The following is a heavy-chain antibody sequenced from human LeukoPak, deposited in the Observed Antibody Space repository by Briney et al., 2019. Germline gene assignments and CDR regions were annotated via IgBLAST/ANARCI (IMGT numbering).Heavy chain of an antibody. CDR1: GFTFSSYS. J-gene: IGHJ4*02. V-gene: IGHV3-21*01. D-gene: IGHD3-3*01. CDR3: ARAPPMYYDSMDVDY. CDR2: ISSSSSYI. Sequence: GGSLRLSCAASGFTFSSYSMNWVRQAPGKGLEWVSSISSSSSYIYYADSVKGRFTISRDNAKNSLYLQMNSLRAEDTAVYYCARAPPMYYDSMDVDYWGQGTLVTVSS.